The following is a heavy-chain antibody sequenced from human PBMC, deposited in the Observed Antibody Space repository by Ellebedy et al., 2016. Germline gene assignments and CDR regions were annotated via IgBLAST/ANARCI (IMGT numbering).Heavy chain of an antibody. CDR3: AADVGYV. CDR2: IVVGSGNT. J-gene: IGHJ6*02. D-gene: IGHD3-10*01. Sequence: SVKVSCXASGFTLSSSSVQWLRQARGQRLGWIGWIVVGSGNTNYARKFQERVTFTRDMPTSTAYMELSSLRSEDTAVYYCAADVGYVWGQGTTVTVSS. CDR1: GFTLSSSS. V-gene: IGHV1-58*01.